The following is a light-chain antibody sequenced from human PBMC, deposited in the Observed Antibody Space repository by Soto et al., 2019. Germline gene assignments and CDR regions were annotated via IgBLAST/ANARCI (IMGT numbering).Light chain of an antibody. J-gene: IGLJ3*02. CDR2: EVS. Sequence: QSVLTQPASVSGSPGQSITISCTGTSSDVGGYNYVSWFQQHPGKAPKLKIYEVSNRPSGVSNRFSGSKSGNTASLTISELQAEDEADYYCTSFTTISTWVFGGGTKLTV. CDR3: TSFTTISTWV. V-gene: IGLV2-14*01. CDR1: SSDVGGYNY.